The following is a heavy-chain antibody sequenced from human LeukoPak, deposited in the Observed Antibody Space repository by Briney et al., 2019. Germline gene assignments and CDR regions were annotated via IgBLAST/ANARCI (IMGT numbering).Heavy chain of an antibody. J-gene: IGHJ4*02. V-gene: IGHV3-7*01. CDR3: ARDKSWVY. Sequence: GGSLRLSCAALGFTFSGHCMTGVRQAPGKGLEWVAYIKQDGSEKYYVDSVKGRFTISRDNAENSLYLQMNSLRADAAIVYYCARDKSWVYWGQGIMVTVSS. CDR1: GFTFSGHC. D-gene: IGHD1-26*01. CDR2: IKQDGSEK.